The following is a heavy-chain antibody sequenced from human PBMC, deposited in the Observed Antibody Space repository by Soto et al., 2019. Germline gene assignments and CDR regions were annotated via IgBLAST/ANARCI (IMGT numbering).Heavy chain of an antibody. V-gene: IGHV3-15*07. CDR2: IKSKAEDGAT. J-gene: IGHJ4*02. CDR1: GFPFSHAC. CDR3: STETTYSVYESHPN. Sequence: GGSLRLSCATSGFPFSHACMNWVRQVPGRGLEWVGLIKSKAEDGATDYAAPARGRFTISRDDSKRTVFLQMDSLKTEATALYYCSTETTYSVYESHPNWGQGALVTVSS. D-gene: IGHD5-12*01.